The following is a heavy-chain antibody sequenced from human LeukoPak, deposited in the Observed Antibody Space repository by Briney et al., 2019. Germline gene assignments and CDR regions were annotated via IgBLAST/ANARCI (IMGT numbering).Heavy chain of an antibody. D-gene: IGHD1-1*01. CDR1: GASINNYY. Sequence: SETLSLTCTVSGASINNYYWSWIRQSPGKGLEWIVYISHSGSTHYNPSLKSRINISVDTSKIHFSLNLTSVTAADTAVYYCARDSAAGSYYYYTDVWGKGNTVNISS. V-gene: IGHV4-59*01. CDR3: ARDSAAGSYYYYTDV. J-gene: IGHJ6*03. CDR2: ISHSGST.